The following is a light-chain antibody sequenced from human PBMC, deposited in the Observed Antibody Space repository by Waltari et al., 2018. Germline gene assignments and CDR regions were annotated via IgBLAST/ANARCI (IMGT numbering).Light chain of an antibody. V-gene: IGLV3-1*01. CDR2: QDT. Sequence: SYELTQPPSVSVSPGQPASITCSGDKLGDKYAYWYQQKPGQSPVLVIYQDTKRPSGIPERFSGSNSGNTATLTISGTRAVDEADYFCQAWDSSAGEVFGGGTKLTVL. J-gene: IGLJ2*01. CDR1: KLGDKY. CDR3: QAWDSSAGEV.